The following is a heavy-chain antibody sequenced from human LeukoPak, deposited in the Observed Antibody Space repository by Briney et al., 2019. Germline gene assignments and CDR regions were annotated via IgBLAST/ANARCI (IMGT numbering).Heavy chain of an antibody. V-gene: IGHV1-2*02. J-gene: IGHJ4*02. CDR1: GYTFTGYY. Sequence: ASVKVSCKASGYTFTGYYMHWVRQAPGQGLEWMGWINPNSGGTNYAQKFQGRVTMTRDTSISTAYMELSRLRSDDTAVYYCARDVVGASEGDYWGQGTLVTVSS. D-gene: IGHD1-26*01. CDR2: INPNSGGT. CDR3: ARDVVGASEGDY.